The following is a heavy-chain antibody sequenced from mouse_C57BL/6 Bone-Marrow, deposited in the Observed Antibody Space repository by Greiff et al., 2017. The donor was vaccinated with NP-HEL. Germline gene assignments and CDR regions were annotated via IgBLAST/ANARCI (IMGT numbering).Heavy chain of an antibody. CDR3: ARATAMVGGAY. D-gene: IGHD2-1*01. CDR1: GYTFTSYW. J-gene: IGHJ3*01. Sequence: QVQLQQPGAELVKPGASVKLSCKASGYTFTSYWMHWVKQRPGQGLEWIGMIHPNSGSTNYNEKFKSKATLTVDKSSSTAYMQLSSLTSEDSAVYYCARATAMVGGAYWGQGTLVTVSA. V-gene: IGHV1-64*01. CDR2: IHPNSGST.